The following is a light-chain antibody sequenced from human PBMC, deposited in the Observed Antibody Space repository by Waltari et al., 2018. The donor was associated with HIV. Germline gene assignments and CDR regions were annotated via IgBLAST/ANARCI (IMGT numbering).Light chain of an antibody. J-gene: IGLJ3*02. CDR1: RSYLATTS. CDR2: SDS. CDR3: ATWADSLSAWV. Sequence: SLLTQPPSTSAAPGPRVNISCSGSRSYLATTSVFWYQQVPGAAPNLVIYSDSPRRAAFPGRFSCSKPGTSPSLTISSLRSEDEAIYYCATWADSLSAWVFGGGTKVTVL. V-gene: IGLV1-47*02.